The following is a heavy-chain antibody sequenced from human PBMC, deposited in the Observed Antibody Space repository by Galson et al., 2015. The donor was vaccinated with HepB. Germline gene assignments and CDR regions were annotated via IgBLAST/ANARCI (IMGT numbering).Heavy chain of an antibody. V-gene: IGHV3-23*01. D-gene: IGHD3-10*01. CDR1: GFTFSSYA. CDR3: AKDRVDSLFNTMVRGVIISGPRWANNWFDP. J-gene: IGHJ5*02. CDR2: ISGSGGST. Sequence: SLRLSCAASGFTFSSYAMSWVRQAPGKGLEWVSAISGSGGSTYYADSVKGRFTISRDNSKNTLYLQMNSLRAEDTAVYYCAKDRVDSLFNTMVRGVIISGPRWANNWFDPWGQGTLVTVSS.